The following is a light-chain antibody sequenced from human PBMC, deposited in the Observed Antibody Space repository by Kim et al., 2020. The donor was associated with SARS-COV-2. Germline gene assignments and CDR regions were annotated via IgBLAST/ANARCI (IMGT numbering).Light chain of an antibody. CDR3: QSYDTSLTGFV. CDR1: SSNIGAGYD. Sequence: QGVTISCTGSSSNIGAGYDVHWYQHLPGTVPKLLIFGNTNRPSGVPDRFSGSKSGTSASLAITGLQAEDEADYYCQSYDTSLTGFVFGTGTKVTVL. CDR2: GNT. V-gene: IGLV1-40*01. J-gene: IGLJ1*01.